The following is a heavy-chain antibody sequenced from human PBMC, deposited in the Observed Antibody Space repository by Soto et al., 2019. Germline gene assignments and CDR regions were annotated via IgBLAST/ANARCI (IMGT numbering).Heavy chain of an antibody. CDR2: IYYSGST. CDR1: GGSISSSSYY. CDR3: ARQARDGYNPGHFQH. J-gene: IGHJ1*01. D-gene: IGHD5-12*01. V-gene: IGHV4-39*01. Sequence: QLQLQESGPGLVKPSETLSLTCTVSGGSISSSSYYWGWIRQPPGKGLEWIGSIYYSGSTYYNPSLKSRVTRAVDTSKIQFSLKLSSVTAADTAVYYCARQARDGYNPGHFQHWGQGTLVTVSS.